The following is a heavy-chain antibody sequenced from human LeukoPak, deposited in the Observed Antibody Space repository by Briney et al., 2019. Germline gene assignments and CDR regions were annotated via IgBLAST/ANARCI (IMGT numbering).Heavy chain of an antibody. D-gene: IGHD2-15*01. CDR2: MFYRGST. Sequence: SETQSLTCTVSGVSISTSTHYWAWIRQPPGKGLEWIGGMFYRGSTYYNASLKSRVTLSVDTSRNQFSLKLSSVTPSDTAMYYCVRQGGWGGAASLIEFWGQGTLVTVSS. CDR1: GVSISTSTHY. CDR3: VRQGGWGGAASLIEF. J-gene: IGHJ4*02. V-gene: IGHV4-39*01.